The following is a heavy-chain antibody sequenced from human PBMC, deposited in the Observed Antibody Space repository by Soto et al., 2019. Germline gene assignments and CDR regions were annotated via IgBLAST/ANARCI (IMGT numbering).Heavy chain of an antibody. CDR2: ISYDGSNK. CDR3: AGVSFWATAMVLWDFDH. CDR1: GFTFSSYA. D-gene: IGHD2-21*02. Sequence: QVQLVESGGGVVQPGRSLRLSCAASGFTFSSYAMHWVRQAPGKGLEWVAVISYDGSNKYYADSVKGRFTISRDNSKNTWYLQMNRLRPVATAVDYCAGVSFWATAMVLWDFDHWGRGTLVTVSS. V-gene: IGHV3-30-3*01. J-gene: IGHJ2*01.